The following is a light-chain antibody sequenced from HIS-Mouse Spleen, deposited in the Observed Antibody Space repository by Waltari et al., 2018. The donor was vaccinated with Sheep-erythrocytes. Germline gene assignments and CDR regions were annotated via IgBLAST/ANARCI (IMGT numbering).Light chain of an antibody. CDR2: DVS. Sequence: QSALTQPLSVSGSPGQSVTIPCTGTSSDVGGYNYVSWYQQHPGKAPKLMIYDVSKRPSGVPDRFSGSKSGNTASLTISGLQAEDEADYYCCSYAGSYNHVFATGTKVTVL. J-gene: IGLJ1*01. CDR3: CSYAGSYNHV. V-gene: IGLV2-11*01. CDR1: SSDVGGYNY.